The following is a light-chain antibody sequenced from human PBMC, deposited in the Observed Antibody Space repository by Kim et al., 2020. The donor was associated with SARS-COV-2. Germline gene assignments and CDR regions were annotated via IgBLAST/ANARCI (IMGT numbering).Light chain of an antibody. CDR1: QSVSSY. Sequence: EIVLTQSPATLSLSPGERATLPCRASQSVSSYLAWYQQKPGQAPRLLIYDASNRATGIPARFSGSGSATDFTLTISSLEPEDFAVYYCQQRRTFGPGTKVDIK. V-gene: IGKV3-11*01. CDR3: QQRRT. CDR2: DAS. J-gene: IGKJ3*01.